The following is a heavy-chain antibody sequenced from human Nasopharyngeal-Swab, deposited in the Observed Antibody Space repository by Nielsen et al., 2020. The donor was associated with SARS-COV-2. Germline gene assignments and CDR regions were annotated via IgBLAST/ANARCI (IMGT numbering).Heavy chain of an antibody. CDR2: ISGSGGST. CDR3: AKWEAPWYSSGWYFDN. Sequence: GESLKISCVASGFTFSSYAMSWVRQAPGKGLEWVSAISGSGGSTYYADSVKGRFTISRDNSKNTLYLQMNSLRAEDTAVYYCAKWEAPWYSSGWYFDNWSQGTLVTVSS. J-gene: IGHJ4*02. D-gene: IGHD6-19*01. V-gene: IGHV3-23*01. CDR1: GFTFSSYA.